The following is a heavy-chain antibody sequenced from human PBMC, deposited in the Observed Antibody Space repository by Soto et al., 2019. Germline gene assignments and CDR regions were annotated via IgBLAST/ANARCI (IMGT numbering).Heavy chain of an antibody. V-gene: IGHV4-39*01. CDR2: IFYSGST. J-gene: IGHJ4*02. CDR3: ARHSSGTRAMVRGVHPDY. CDR1: GGSISSSSYY. D-gene: IGHD3-10*01. Sequence: SETLSLTCTVSGGSISSSSYYWGWIRQPPGKGLEWIGSIFYSGSTYYNPSLKSRVTISVDTSKNQFSLKLSPVPAADTAGYYCARHSSGTRAMVRGVHPDYWGQGTLVTVSS.